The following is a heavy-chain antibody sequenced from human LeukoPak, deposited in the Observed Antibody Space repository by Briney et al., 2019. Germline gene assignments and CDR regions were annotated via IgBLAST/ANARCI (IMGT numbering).Heavy chain of an antibody. CDR1: GYTFTSYD. J-gene: IGHJ5*02. CDR2: ISAYNGNT. V-gene: IGHV1-18*01. CDR3: ARDPAYYDFWSGYSNWFDP. Sequence: ASVKVSCKASGYTFTSYDINWVRQAPGQGLEWMGWISAYNGNTNYAQKLQGRVTMTTDTSTSTAYMELRSLRSDDTAVYYCARDPAYYDFWSGYSNWFDPWGQGTLVTVSS. D-gene: IGHD3-3*01.